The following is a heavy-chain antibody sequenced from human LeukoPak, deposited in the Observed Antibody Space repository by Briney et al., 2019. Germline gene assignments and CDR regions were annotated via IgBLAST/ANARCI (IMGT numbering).Heavy chain of an antibody. D-gene: IGHD5-18*01. CDR1: GFTFSSYW. V-gene: IGHV3-7*01. J-gene: IGHJ4*02. CDR2: VKQDGSEK. Sequence: PGGPLRLSCAASGFTFSSYWMSWVRQAPGKGLEWVANVKQDGSEKYYVDSVKGRFTISRDNAKNSLYLQMNSLGAEDTAVYYCARDTPHGQLWLDWGQGTLVTVSS. CDR3: ARDTPHGQLWLD.